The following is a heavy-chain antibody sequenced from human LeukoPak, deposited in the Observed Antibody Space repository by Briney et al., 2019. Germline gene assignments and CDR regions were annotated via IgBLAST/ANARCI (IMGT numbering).Heavy chain of an antibody. D-gene: IGHD6-13*01. J-gene: IGHJ1*01. CDR2: IYTSGST. V-gene: IGHV4-61*02. CDR1: GGSISSGLYY. CDR3: AREIGGSWHKGRFQH. Sequence: TSQTLSLTCTVSGGSISSGLYYWSWIRQPAGKGLEWIGRIYTSGSTNYNPSLKSRVTISVDTSKNQFSLKLSSVTAADTAVYYCAREIGGSWHKGRFQHWGQGTLVTVSS.